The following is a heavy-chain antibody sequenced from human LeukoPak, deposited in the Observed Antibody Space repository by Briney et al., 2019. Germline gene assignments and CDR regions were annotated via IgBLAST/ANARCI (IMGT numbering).Heavy chain of an antibody. CDR1: GFTFSSYG. CDR3: AKDGRGFGEGLLYYYYYYGMDV. CDR2: ISYDGSNK. V-gene: IGHV3-30*18. J-gene: IGHJ6*02. D-gene: IGHD3-10*01. Sequence: GGSLRLACAASGFTFSSYGMHWVSQAPGKGLEWVSVISYDGSNKYYADSVKGRFTISRDNSKNTLYLQMNSLRAEDTAVYYCAKDGRGFGEGLLYYYYYYGMDVWGQGTTVTVSS.